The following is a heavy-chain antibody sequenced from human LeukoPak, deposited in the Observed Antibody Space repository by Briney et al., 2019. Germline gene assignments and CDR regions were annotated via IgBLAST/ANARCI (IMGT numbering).Heavy chain of an antibody. CDR3: AKGGKWDVTPFDY. V-gene: IGHV3-23*01. D-gene: IGHD1-26*01. CDR2: ISHIGGST. Sequence: PGGSLRLPCAASGFTFSSYTMSWVRQAPGKGLEWVSGISHIGGSTYYADSVKGRFTISRDNSKNTLYLQVNSLRAEDTAVYYCAKGGKWDVTPFDYWGQGTLVTVSS. J-gene: IGHJ4*02. CDR1: GFTFSSYT.